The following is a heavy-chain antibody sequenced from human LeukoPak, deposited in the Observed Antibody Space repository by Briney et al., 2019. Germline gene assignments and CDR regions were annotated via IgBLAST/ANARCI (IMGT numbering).Heavy chain of an antibody. J-gene: IGHJ4*02. CDR3: AKDSIDTSSSAAWD. CDR2: ISSSDSTI. CDR1: GFTFSDYY. V-gene: IGHV3-11*01. D-gene: IGHD6-6*01. Sequence: GGSLRLSCAASGFTFSDYYMSWVRQAPGKGLEWVSYISSSDSTIYCADSVKGRFTISRDNSKNTLYLQMNSLRAEDTAVYYCAKDSIDTSSSAAWDWGQGTLVTVSS.